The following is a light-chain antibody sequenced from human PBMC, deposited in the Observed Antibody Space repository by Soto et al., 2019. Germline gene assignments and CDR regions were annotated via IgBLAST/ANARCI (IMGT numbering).Light chain of an antibody. Sequence: QSVLTQPASVSGSPGQSITISCTGTNGDVGAYNYVSWYQQHPGKAPRLMIYDVTNRPSGVSNRFSGSKSGNTASLTISGLQAEDEADYYCSSYTGSSTRFVFGTGTMSPS. J-gene: IGLJ1*01. CDR3: SSYTGSSTRFV. CDR2: DVT. CDR1: NGDVGAYNY. V-gene: IGLV2-14*01.